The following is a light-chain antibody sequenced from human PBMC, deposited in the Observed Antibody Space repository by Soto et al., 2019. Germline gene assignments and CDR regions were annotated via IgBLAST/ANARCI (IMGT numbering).Light chain of an antibody. J-gene: IGLJ2*01. V-gene: IGLV2-8*01. CDR1: SSDVGGYKA. CDR3: SSYGGSHNLI. Sequence: QSALTQPPSATGPPGQSVTISFTETSSDVGGYKAFSWYQQHPGIVPKLLIYEVAKRPSGVPDLVSGSKSGNTASLPVSGLQAEDEDVYYCSSYGGSHNLIFGGGTKLTVL. CDR2: EVA.